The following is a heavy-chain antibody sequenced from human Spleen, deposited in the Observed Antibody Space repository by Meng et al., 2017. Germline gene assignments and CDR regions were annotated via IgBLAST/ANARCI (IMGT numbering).Heavy chain of an antibody. V-gene: IGHV4-61*01. D-gene: IGHD1-26*01. CDR1: GGSVSSGSYY. CDR2: IYYSGST. J-gene: IGHJ2*01. CDR3: ARGPVAGRNWYFDL. Sequence: QVQLQESVPGPVGPSEPLSLTCTVSGGSVSSGSYYWSWIRQPPGKGLEWIGYIYYSGSTNYNPSLKSRVTISVDTSKNQFSLKLSSVTAADTAVYYCARGPVAGRNWYFDLWGRGTLVTVSS.